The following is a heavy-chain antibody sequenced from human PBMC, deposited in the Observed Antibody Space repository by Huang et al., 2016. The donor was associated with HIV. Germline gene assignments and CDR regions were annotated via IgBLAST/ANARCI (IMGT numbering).Heavy chain of an antibody. CDR3: VRDYGDYDY. J-gene: IGHJ4*02. CDR2: STSSGGTM. CDR1: GLTFSAHY. Sequence: QVQLVESGGGLVKPGGSLRLSCAASGLTFSAHYMGWSRQARGKGLQWISYSTSSGGTMYHADSVRGRFTISRDNTRKSLYLQMNSLRPEDTATYFCVRDYGDYDYWGQGILVSVSS. D-gene: IGHD2-21*01. V-gene: IGHV3-11*04.